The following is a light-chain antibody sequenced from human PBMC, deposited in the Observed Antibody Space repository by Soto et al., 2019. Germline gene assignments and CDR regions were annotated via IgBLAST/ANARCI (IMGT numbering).Light chain of an antibody. Sequence: EIVLTQSPGILSLCPGERATLSCRASQSVSSSYLAWYQQKPGQAPRLLIYGASRRPTGIPDRFSGSGSGTDFTLTISRLEPEDFAVYYCQQYGSSPRTFGQGTKLEIK. CDR3: QQYGSSPRT. CDR1: QSVSSSY. CDR2: GAS. V-gene: IGKV3-20*01. J-gene: IGKJ2*01.